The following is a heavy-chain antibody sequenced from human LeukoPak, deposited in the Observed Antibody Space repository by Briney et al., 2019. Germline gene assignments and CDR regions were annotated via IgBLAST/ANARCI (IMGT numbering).Heavy chain of an antibody. D-gene: IGHD1-7*01. J-gene: IGHJ4*02. CDR1: GYTFTGYY. Sequence: GASVKVSCKASGYTFTGYYMHWVRQAPGQGLEWMGWINPNSGGTNYAQKFQGRVTMTRDTSISTAYMELSRLRSDDTAVYYCARARVYGYNWNYNQYYFDYWGQGTLVTVSS. CDR2: INPNSGGT. CDR3: ARARVYGYNWNYNQYYFDY. V-gene: IGHV1-2*02.